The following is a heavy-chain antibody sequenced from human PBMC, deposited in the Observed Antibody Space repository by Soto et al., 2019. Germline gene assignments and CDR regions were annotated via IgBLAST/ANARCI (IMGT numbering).Heavy chain of an antibody. CDR1: GYSFNTNA. CDR2: IFSGDSNA. CDR3: ATWRGSSWFDY. V-gene: IGHV5-51*01. J-gene: IGHJ4*02. Sequence: PGESLKISCNGSGYSFNTNAIGWVRQMPGKGLEWMGNIFSGDSNARYSPSFQGQVTISADESISTAYLQWNSLKASDTAMYYCATWRGSSWFDYWGQGTLVTVSS. D-gene: IGHD6-13*01.